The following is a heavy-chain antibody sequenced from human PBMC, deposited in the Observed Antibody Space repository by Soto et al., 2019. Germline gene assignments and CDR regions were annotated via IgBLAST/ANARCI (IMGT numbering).Heavy chain of an antibody. CDR1: SGSISSSSSY. J-gene: IGHJ4*02. V-gene: IGHV4-39*01. CDR3: GAKDYGAKGYYFET. CDR2: IYYSGNT. Sequence: SETLSLTCTVSSGSISSSSSYWGWIRQPPGKGLEWIGSIYYSGNTYYNPSLKSRVTISIDSSKTQFSLKLNSVTTADTAVYYCGAKDYGAKGYYFETWGQGTLVTVSS. D-gene: IGHD4-17*01.